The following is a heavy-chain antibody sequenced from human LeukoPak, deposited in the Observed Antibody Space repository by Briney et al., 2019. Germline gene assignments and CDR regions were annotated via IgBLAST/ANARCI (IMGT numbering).Heavy chain of an antibody. CDR1: GDSFSSRSHY. CDR2: IFYTGST. J-gene: IGHJ4*02. CDR3: VRVGAVEMATIGYFDR. Sequence: SETLSLTCTVSGDSFSSRSHYWAWIRQPPGKRLEWIGSIFYTGSTYYPPSLNSRVTISVDTSKNQFSLKLPSVTAADTAVYYCVRVGAVEMATIGYFDRWGQGTLVTVSS. V-gene: IGHV4-39*07. D-gene: IGHD5-24*01.